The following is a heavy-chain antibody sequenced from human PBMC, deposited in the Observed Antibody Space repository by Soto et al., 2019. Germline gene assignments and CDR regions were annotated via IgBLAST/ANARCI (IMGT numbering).Heavy chain of an antibody. Sequence: SETLSLTCTVSCGTISSGDYHWSWIRQPPGKGLEWIGNIHNSGNIYYNPSLKSRLSISVDTSKNQFSLKLSSVTAADTAVYFCARVTNIIARFSSRFDPWGQGTLVTVSA. CDR1: CGTISSGDYH. D-gene: IGHD3-3*01. CDR3: ARVTNIIARFSSRFDP. CDR2: IHNSGNI. V-gene: IGHV4-30-4*01. J-gene: IGHJ5*02.